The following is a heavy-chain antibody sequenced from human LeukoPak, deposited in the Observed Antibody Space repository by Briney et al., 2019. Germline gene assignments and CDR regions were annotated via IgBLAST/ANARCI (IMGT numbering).Heavy chain of an antibody. V-gene: IGHV4-59*01. CDR3: ARARQTAIIPFDY. CDR2: IYYSGST. J-gene: IGHJ4*02. Sequence: SETLSLTCTVSGGSISSYYWSWIRRPPGKGLEWIGYIYYSGSTNYDPSLKSRVTISVDTSKNQFSLKLSSVTAADTAVYYCARARQTAIIPFDYWGQGTLVTVSS. CDR1: GGSISSYY. D-gene: IGHD2-2*02.